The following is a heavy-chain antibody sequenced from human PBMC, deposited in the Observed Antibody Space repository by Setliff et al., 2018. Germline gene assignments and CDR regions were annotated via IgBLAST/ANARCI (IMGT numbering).Heavy chain of an antibody. D-gene: IGHD2-8*02. V-gene: IGHV4-59*08. CDR1: GDSIFDNY. J-gene: IGHJ4*02. Sequence: PSETLSLTCSVSGDSIFDNYWSWIRQSPGRGLEWIAYISYTGSTNYNPSLKSRVTISLDTSKNHFSLNLRSVTAADTAVCYCARLSPYNTGPPFDYWGQGTLVTVSS. CDR2: ISYTGST. CDR3: ARLSPYNTGPPFDY.